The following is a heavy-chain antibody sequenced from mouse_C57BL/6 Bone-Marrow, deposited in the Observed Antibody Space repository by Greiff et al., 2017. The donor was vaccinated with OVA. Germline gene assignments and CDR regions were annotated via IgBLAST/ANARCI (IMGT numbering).Heavy chain of an antibody. CDR1: GYAFSSYW. CDR3: ARHGSSYYAMDY. CDR2: IYPGDGDT. J-gene: IGHJ4*01. V-gene: IGHV1-80*01. Sequence: VQLQQSGAELVKPGASVKISCKASGYAFSSYWMNWVKQRPGKGLEWIGQIYPGDGDTNYNGKFKGKATLTADKSSSTAYMQLSSLTSEDSAVYFGARHGSSYYAMDYWGQGTSVTVSS. D-gene: IGHD1-1*01.